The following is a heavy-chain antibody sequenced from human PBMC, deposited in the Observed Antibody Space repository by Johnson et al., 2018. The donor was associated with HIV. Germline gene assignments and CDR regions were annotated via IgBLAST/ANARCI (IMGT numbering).Heavy chain of an antibody. CDR1: GFTVSSNY. Sequence: IQLVESGGGLVQPGGSLRLSCAASGFTVSSNYMSWVRQAPGKGLEWVSVIYSGGSTYYADSVKGRFTISRDNAKNSLYLQMNSLRAEDTALYYCARELYAILGAFDSWGQGTMVIVSS. D-gene: IGHD1-26*01. J-gene: IGHJ3*02. CDR2: IYSGGST. V-gene: IGHV3-66*01. CDR3: ARELYAILGAFDS.